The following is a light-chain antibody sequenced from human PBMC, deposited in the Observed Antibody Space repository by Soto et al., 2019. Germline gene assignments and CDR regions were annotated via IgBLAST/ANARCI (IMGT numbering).Light chain of an antibody. J-gene: IGLJ1*01. CDR3: CSYAGSRYV. CDR1: SSDVGGYNY. CDR2: DVS. V-gene: IGLV2-11*01. Sequence: SVLTQPRSVSGSPGQSVTISCTGTSSDVGGYNYVSWYQQHPGKAPKLIIYDVSKRPSGVPDRFSGSKSGNTASLTISGLQAEDEADYYCCSYAGSRYVFGTGTRSPS.